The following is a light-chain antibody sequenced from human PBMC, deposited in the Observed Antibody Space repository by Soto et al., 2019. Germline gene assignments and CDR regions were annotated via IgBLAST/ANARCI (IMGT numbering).Light chain of an antibody. J-gene: IGLJ3*02. CDR3: SSYTDRSTNTWV. V-gene: IGLV2-14*01. Sequence: QSALTQPASVSGSPGQSITLSCAGTTNDIGSYNYVSWFQQHPGEAPKLIIFEVTHRPSGISTRFSGSKSGNTASLTISDLQAEDEALYYCSSYTDRSTNTWVFGGGTKLTVL. CDR1: TNDIGSYNY. CDR2: EVT.